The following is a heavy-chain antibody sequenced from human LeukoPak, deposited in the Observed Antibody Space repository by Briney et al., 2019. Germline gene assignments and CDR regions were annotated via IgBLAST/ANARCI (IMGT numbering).Heavy chain of an antibody. Sequence: GGSLRLSCAASGFTFSRYWMSWVRQAPGKGLEWVANIKQDGSEKYYVDSVKGRFTISRDNAKNSLYLQMDSLRAEDTAVYYCASPWGVIRPHDAFDIWGQETMVTVSS. CDR3: ASPWGVIRPHDAFDI. D-gene: IGHD3-10*01. V-gene: IGHV3-7*01. CDR2: IKQDGSEK. J-gene: IGHJ3*02. CDR1: GFTFSRYW.